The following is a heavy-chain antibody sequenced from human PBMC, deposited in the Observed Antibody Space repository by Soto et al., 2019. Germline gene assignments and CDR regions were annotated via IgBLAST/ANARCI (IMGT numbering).Heavy chain of an antibody. CDR1: GFTVSSTY. D-gene: IGHD3-16*01. V-gene: IGHV3-53*01. J-gene: IGHJ6*02. CDR3: AKDLGPLSLRNYCIYGPEV. CDR2: IESGGST. Sequence: PGGSLRLSCNASGFTVSSTYMSWVRQAPGMGLEWVAVIESGGSTHYADSVKGRFTIPRDIPKNMIYLQLHTLRAEDTAVYYCAKDLGPLSLRNYCIYGPEVWGQGATVNVSS.